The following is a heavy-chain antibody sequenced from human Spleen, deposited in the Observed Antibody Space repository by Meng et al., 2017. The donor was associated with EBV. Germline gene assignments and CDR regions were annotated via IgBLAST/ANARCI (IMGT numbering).Heavy chain of an antibody. CDR3: TWMGSGVPY. D-gene: IGHD6-25*01. CDR1: GFTLSSDW. CDR2: MNSDGRII. Sequence: VPLAESGGGLFQPGESLRLSCVDSGFTLSSDWVHWVRQAPGKGLVWVSRMNSDGRIINYADSVEGRFTISRDNARSTVYLQMNSLRAEDTAVYYCTWMGSGVPYWGQGTLVTVSS. V-gene: IGHV3-74*01. J-gene: IGHJ4*02.